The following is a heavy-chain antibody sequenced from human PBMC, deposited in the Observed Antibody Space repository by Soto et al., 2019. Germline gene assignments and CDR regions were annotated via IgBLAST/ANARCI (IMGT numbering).Heavy chain of an antibody. CDR1: GFTFSIYA. CDR2: ISTNGGST. D-gene: IGHD3-22*01. V-gene: IGHV3-64D*06. Sequence: PGGSLRLSCSASGFTFSIYAMHWVRQAPGKGLEYVSSISTNGGSTHYADSVKGRITNSRDNSKNKVYLQMSSLRAEDTAVYYCVKGEYYYDGSAYYPFDYWGQGTLVTVSS. J-gene: IGHJ4*02. CDR3: VKGEYYYDGSAYYPFDY.